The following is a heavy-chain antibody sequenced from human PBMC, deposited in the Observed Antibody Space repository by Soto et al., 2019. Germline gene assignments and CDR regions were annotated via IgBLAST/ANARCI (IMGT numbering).Heavy chain of an antibody. J-gene: IGHJ1*01. D-gene: IGHD3-10*01. CDR2: IHYDGRT. CDR3: ARTYFGSGSYSY. CDR1: GDSISGTNEY. V-gene: IGHV4-39*02. Sequence: QLQLQESGPGLVEPSETLSLTCTVSGDSISGTNEYWGWIRQPPGKGLEWIASIHYDGRTYYTPSLKSRLTISADTSKNHFSLKLSSVTAADTAVYYCARTYFGSGSYSYWGQGTLVIVSS.